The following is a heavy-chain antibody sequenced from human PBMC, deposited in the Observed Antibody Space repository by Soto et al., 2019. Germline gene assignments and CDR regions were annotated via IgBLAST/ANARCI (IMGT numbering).Heavy chain of an antibody. CDR3: AYLPCSGGSCYWFSFSGMDV. CDR1: GFSLSTSGVG. CDR2: IYWDDDK. V-gene: IGHV2-5*02. D-gene: IGHD2-15*01. Sequence: QITLKESGPTLVKPTQTLTLTCTFSGFSLSTSGVGVAWIRQPPGKALEWLALIYWDDDKRYRPSLESRLTITQATSKTQVVLTLTTMGSVDTATYYCAYLPCSGGSCYWFSFSGMDVWGQGTTVTVSS. J-gene: IGHJ6*02.